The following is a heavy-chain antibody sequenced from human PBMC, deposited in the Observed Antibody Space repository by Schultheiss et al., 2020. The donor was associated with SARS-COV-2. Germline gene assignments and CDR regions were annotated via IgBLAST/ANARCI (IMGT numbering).Heavy chain of an antibody. CDR3: ARGRNWGYYFDC. CDR2: IYYSRST. J-gene: IGHJ4*02. CDR1: GASISRNY. V-gene: IGHV4-59*01. Sequence: SETLSLTCTVSGASISRNYWSWIRQPPGKGLEWIGDIYYSRSTNYNPSLKSRVTMSVDTSKNQLSLRLSSVTAADTAVYYCARGRNWGYYFDCWGQGTLVTVSS. D-gene: IGHD7-27*01.